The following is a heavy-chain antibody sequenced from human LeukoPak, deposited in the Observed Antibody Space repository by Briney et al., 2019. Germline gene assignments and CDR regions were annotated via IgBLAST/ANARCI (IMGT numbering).Heavy chain of an antibody. Sequence: SETLSLTCTVSGGSISVYYWTWIRQPPGKGLEWIGEIDYTGSTNYNPSLKSRIKMSVDTSKNQFSVNLNSVTAADTAFYSCARRRIPATITGSKLSSRFDTWGQGTLVTVSS. CDR3: ARRRIPATITGSKLSSRFDT. CDR1: GGSISVYY. CDR2: IDYTGST. J-gene: IGHJ1*01. D-gene: IGHD5-12*01. V-gene: IGHV4-34*01.